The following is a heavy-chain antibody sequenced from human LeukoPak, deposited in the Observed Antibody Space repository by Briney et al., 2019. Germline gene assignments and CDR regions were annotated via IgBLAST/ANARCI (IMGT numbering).Heavy chain of an antibody. CDR3: ARGGTSTLGFDD. CDR2: TYYRSKWYN. D-gene: IGHD1-1*01. J-gene: IGHJ4*02. V-gene: IGHV6-1*01. CDR1: GDSVSSNSAA. Sequence: SQTLSLTCAISGDSVSSNSAAWNWIRQFPSRGLEWLGRTYYRSKWYNDYAVSVKSRITINPDTSKNQFSLQLNSVTPEDTAVYYCARGGTSTLGFDDWGQGTLLAVSS.